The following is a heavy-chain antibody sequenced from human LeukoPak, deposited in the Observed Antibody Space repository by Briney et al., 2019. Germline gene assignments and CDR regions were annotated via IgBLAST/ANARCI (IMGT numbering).Heavy chain of an antibody. J-gene: IGHJ4*02. D-gene: IGHD1-26*01. CDR3: ARTVGSGLDY. V-gene: IGHV1-46*01. CDR1: GYTFSDYY. Sequence: ASVKVSCKASGYTFSDYYIHWVRVAPGQGLEWMGFINPSGGSTSYAQKFQGRVTMTRDTSTSAVYMELSSLRSEDTAMYYCARTVGSGLDYWGQGTLVPVSS. CDR2: INPSGGST.